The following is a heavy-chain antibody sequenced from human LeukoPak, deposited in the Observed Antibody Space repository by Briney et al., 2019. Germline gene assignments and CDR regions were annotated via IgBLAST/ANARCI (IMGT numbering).Heavy chain of an antibody. CDR2: IIPIFGTA. D-gene: IGHD1-26*01. CDR1: GGTFSSYA. Sequence: SVKVSCKASGGTFSSYAISWVRQAPGQGLEWMGGIIPIFGTANYAQKFQGRVTITADESTSTAYMELSSMRSEDTAVYYCASRQPYSGSYYFDYWGQGTLVTVSS. CDR3: ASRQPYSGSYYFDY. V-gene: IGHV1-69*13. J-gene: IGHJ4*02.